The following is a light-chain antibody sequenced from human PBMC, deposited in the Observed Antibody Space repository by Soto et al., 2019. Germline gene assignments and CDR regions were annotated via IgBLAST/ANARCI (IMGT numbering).Light chain of an antibody. V-gene: IGKV3-20*01. CDR3: QQFATSPLT. CDR2: GAS. CDR1: QSLSSSY. Sequence: EIVLTQSPATLSVSPGERATLSCRASQSLSSSYLAWYQQKPGQAPRLLIYGASSRATGIPDRFSGSGSGTDFTLTISGLEPEDFAVYYCQQFATSPLTFGGGTKVDIK. J-gene: IGKJ4*01.